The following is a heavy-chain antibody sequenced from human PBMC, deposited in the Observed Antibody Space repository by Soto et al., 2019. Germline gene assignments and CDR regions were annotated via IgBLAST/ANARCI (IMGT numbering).Heavy chain of an antibody. CDR1: GFTFSSYG. J-gene: IGHJ6*02. D-gene: IGHD6-13*01. CDR3: AKDRGSSWYSRYYYYYGMDV. V-gene: IGHV3-30*18. CDR2: ISYDGSNK. Sequence: PGGSLRLSCAASGFTFSSYGMHWVLQAPGKGLEWVAVISYDGSNKYYADSVKGRFTISRDNSKNTLYLQMNSLRAEDTAVYYCAKDRGSSWYSRYYYYYGMDVWGQGTTVTVSS.